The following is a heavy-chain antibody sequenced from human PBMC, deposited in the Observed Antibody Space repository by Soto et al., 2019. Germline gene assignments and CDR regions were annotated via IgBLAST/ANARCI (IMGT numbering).Heavy chain of an antibody. CDR3: AGVGTVVVVAMWDYYMDV. V-gene: IGHV3-33*01. D-gene: IGHD2-15*01. CDR2: IWYDGSNK. Sequence: GGSLRLSCAASGFTFSSYGMHWVRQAPGKGLEWVAVIWYDGSNKYYADSVKGRFTISRDNSKSTLYLQMNSLRAEDTAVYYCAGVGTVVVVAMWDYYMDVWGKGTTVTVSS. CDR1: GFTFSSYG. J-gene: IGHJ6*03.